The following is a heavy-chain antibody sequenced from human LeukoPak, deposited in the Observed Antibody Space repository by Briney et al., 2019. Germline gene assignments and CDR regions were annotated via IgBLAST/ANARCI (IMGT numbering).Heavy chain of an antibody. CDR1: EFTFSSYW. V-gene: IGHV3-7*01. CDR3: ARARITMGCFDY. D-gene: IGHD3-10*01. Sequence: GGSLRLSCAASEFTFSSYWMSWVRQAPGKGLEWVAHIRQDESEKYYVDSVKGRFTISRDNAKNSLYLQMNSLRADDTAVYYCARARITMGCFDYWGQGALVIVSS. CDR2: IRQDESEK. J-gene: IGHJ4*02.